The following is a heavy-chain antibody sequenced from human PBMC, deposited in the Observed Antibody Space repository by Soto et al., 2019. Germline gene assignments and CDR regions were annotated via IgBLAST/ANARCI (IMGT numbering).Heavy chain of an antibody. CDR2: ISGSGGST. V-gene: IGHV3-23*01. D-gene: IGHD5-18*01. J-gene: IGHJ4*02. Sequence: GGSLRLSCAASGFTFSSYAMSWVRQAPGKGLEWVSAISGSGGSTYYADSVKGRFTISRDNSKNTLYLQMNSRRAEDTAVYYCAKHPLEIQLWPKYYFDYWGQGTLVTVSS. CDR1: GFTFSSYA. CDR3: AKHPLEIQLWPKYYFDY.